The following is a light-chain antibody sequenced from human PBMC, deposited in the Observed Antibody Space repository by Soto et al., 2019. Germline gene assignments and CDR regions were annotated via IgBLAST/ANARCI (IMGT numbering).Light chain of an antibody. CDR3: QQYNSYSQT. CDR1: QTISSW. J-gene: IGKJ1*01. CDR2: DAS. V-gene: IGKV1-5*01. Sequence: DIQMTQSPSTLSGSVGDRVTITCRASQTISSWLAWYQQKPGKAPQLLIYDASSLQSGVPSRFSGSGSGTEFTLTISSLQPDDFAIYYCQQYNSYSQTFGQGTKVDIK.